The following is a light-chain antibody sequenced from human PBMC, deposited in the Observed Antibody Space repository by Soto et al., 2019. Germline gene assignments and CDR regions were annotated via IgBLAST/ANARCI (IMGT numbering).Light chain of an antibody. Sequence: ETVMTQSPGTLSLSPGERATLSCWASQSVSNYFVWYQQKPDQAPRLLIYDAYNRATGIPPRFSGTGSGTDFTLTISCLQSEDFATYYCQQYYSFPRTFGQGTKVDIK. J-gene: IGKJ1*01. CDR3: QQYYSFPRT. CDR2: DAY. CDR1: QSVSNY. V-gene: IGKV3D-15*01.